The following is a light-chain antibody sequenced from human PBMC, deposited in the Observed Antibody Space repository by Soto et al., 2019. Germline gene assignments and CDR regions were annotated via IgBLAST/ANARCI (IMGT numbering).Light chain of an antibody. CDR2: LGS. CDR1: QSLLYRNGNNY. Sequence: VMTQSPLSLPVTPGEPASISCRSSQSLLYRNGNNYLDWYVQKPGQSPQVLIYLGSTRASGVPDRFSGSGAGTDFTLKISRVEAEEVGVYYCMQARQTPRTVGGGTRLEI. CDR3: MQARQTPRT. J-gene: IGKJ4*02. V-gene: IGKV2-28*01.